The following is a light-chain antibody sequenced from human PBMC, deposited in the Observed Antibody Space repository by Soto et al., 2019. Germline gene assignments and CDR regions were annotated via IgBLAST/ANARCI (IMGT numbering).Light chain of an antibody. CDR2: SAS. CDR3: QQYGSSPLT. V-gene: IGKV3-20*01. CDR1: QTVSSSY. J-gene: IGKJ1*01. Sequence: VLTQSPGALSLTPGERATLSCRASQTVSSSYLAWYQQKPGQAPRLLIYSASSRAAGIPDRFSGSGSGTDFTLTISRLEPEDVAVYYCQQYGSSPLTFGQGTKV.